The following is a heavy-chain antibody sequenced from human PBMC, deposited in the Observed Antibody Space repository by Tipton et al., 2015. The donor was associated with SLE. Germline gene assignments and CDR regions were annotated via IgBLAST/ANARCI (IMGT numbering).Heavy chain of an antibody. CDR3: ARGAGFYDTSGYWAVRY. Sequence: SLRLSCAASGFTFSNYWMHWVRQAPGKGLVWVSRIYTDGSRTSYADSVKGRFTISRDNAKNTVFVQMNSLRAEDTAVYYCARGAGFYDTSGYWAVRYWGQGTLVTVSS. J-gene: IGHJ4*02. CDR2: IYTDGSRT. CDR1: GFTFSNYW. D-gene: IGHD3-22*01. V-gene: IGHV3-74*01.